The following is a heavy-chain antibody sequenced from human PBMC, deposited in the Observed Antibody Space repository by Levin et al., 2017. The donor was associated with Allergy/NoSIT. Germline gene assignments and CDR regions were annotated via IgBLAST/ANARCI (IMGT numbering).Heavy chain of an antibody. J-gene: IGHJ5*02. CDR1: GGSFSGYY. V-gene: IGHV4-34*01. CDR3: ARVRRWYYGSGSSKNWFDP. Sequence: SETLSLTCAVYGGSFSGYYWSWIRQPPGKGLEWIGEINHSGSTNYNPSLKSRVTISVDTSKNQFSLKLSSVTAADTAVYYCARVRRWYYGSGSSKNWFDPWGQGTLVTVSS. D-gene: IGHD3-10*01. CDR2: INHSGST.